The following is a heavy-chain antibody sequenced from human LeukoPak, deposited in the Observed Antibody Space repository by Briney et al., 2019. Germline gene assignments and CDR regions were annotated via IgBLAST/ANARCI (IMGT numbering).Heavy chain of an antibody. Sequence: SVKVSCKASGGTFSSYAISWVRQAPGQGLEWMGGIIPIFGTANYAQKFQGRVTITTDESTGTAYMELSSLRSEDTAVYYCARGDYYGSGSYYPPLPNWFDPWGQGTLVTVSS. J-gene: IGHJ5*02. CDR2: IIPIFGTA. V-gene: IGHV1-69*05. CDR1: GGTFSSYA. D-gene: IGHD3-10*01. CDR3: ARGDYYGSGSYYPPLPNWFDP.